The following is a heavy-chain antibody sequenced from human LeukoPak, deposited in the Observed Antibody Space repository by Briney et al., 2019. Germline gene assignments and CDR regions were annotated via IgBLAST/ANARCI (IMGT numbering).Heavy chain of an antibody. J-gene: IGHJ6*03. CDR2: INHSGST. Sequence: SETLSLTCAVYGGSFSGDYWSWIRQPPGKGLEWIGEINHSGSTNYNPSLKSRVTISVDTSKNQFSLKLSSVTAADTAVYYCARGRGSGSYYYYYYYMDVWGKGTTVTVSS. V-gene: IGHV4-34*01. CDR3: ARGRGSGSYYYYYYYMDV. CDR1: GGSFSGDY. D-gene: IGHD3-10*01.